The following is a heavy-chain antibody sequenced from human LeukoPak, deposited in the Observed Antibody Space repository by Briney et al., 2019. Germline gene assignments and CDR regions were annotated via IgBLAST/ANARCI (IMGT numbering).Heavy chain of an antibody. J-gene: IGHJ4*02. CDR1: GGTFSSYA. CDR2: IIPILGIA. Sequence: ASVKVSCKASGGTFSSYAISWVRQAPGQGLEWMGRIIPILGIANYAQKFQGRVTITADKATSTAYMELSSLRSEDTAVYYCARDGSYYYDSSGLDYWGQGTLVTVSS. CDR3: ARDGSYYYDSSGLDY. V-gene: IGHV1-69*04. D-gene: IGHD3-22*01.